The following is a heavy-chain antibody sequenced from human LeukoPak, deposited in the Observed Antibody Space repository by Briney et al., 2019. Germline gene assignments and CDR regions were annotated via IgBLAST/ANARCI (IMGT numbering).Heavy chain of an antibody. V-gene: IGHV3-48*01. CDR1: GLTISSYS. D-gene: IGHD3-10*01. J-gene: IGHJ4*02. CDR2: ISSSSSTI. CDR3: ARALWFGETFPAY. Sequence: GGSLRLSCAASGLTISSYSMNWVRQAPGKGLQWVSYISSSSSTIYYADSVKGRFTISRDNAKNSLYLQMSSLRAEDTAVYYCARALWFGETFPAYWGQGTLVTVSS.